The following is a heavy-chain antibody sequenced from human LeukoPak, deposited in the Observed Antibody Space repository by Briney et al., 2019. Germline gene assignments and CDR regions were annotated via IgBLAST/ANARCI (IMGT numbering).Heavy chain of an antibody. Sequence: GRSLGLSCAASGFIFTSYVMHWVRQAPGTGLEWVADVLYDGTTKHYADSVKGRFTISRDNSKNTLYLQMNSLRLEDTAVYYCARAGGPNWPDVNWFGPWGQGTLVTVSS. CDR1: GFIFTSYV. CDR3: ARAGGPNWPDVNWFGP. J-gene: IGHJ5*02. V-gene: IGHV3-30*03. D-gene: IGHD1-1*01. CDR2: VLYDGTTK.